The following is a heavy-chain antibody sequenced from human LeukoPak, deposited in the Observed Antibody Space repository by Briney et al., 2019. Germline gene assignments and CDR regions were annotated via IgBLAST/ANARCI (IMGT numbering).Heavy chain of an antibody. D-gene: IGHD6-13*01. J-gene: IGHJ4*02. Sequence: PSETLSLTCTVSGGSITSGDYYWSWIRQPPGKGLEWIGHIYYSGSTYYNPSLKSRVTISVDTSKNQFSLKLSSVTAADTAVYYCARDRSSSWWIFDYWGQGTLVTVSS. CDR3: ARDRSSSWWIFDY. CDR2: IYYSGST. CDR1: GGSITSGDYY. V-gene: IGHV4-30-4*01.